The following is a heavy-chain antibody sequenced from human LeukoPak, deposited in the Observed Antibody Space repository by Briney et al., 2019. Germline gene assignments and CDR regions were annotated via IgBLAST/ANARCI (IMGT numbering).Heavy chain of an antibody. J-gene: IGHJ4*02. Sequence: PSETLSLTCTVSGGSISGSSYYWGWIRQPPGKGLEWIGSIYYSGSTYYNPSLKSRVTISVDTSKNQFSLKLSSVTAADTAVYYCASQGGYYYGSAPLNWGQGTLVTVSS. D-gene: IGHD3-10*01. CDR1: GGSISGSSYY. CDR3: ASQGGYYYGSAPLN. V-gene: IGHV4-39*07. CDR2: IYYSGST.